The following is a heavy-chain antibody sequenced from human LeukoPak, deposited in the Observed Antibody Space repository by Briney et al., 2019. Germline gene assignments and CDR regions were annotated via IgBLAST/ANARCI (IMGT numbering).Heavy chain of an antibody. J-gene: IGHJ4*02. V-gene: IGHV1-69*04. D-gene: IGHD1-1*01. CDR2: IITNLGIA. CDR1: AGTLSSFT. CDR3: ARDQLGQPLAFVY. Sequence: SVTVSCKVSAGTLSSFTTSCVRQAHKPGSEWMGMIITNLGIANYAQKFQGRVTITAHKSTSTAYMELSSLRSEDTAVYYCARDQLGQPLAFVYWGQGTLVTVSS.